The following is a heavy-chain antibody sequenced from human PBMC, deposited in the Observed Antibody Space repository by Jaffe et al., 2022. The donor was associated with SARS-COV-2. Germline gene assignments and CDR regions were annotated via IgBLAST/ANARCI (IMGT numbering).Heavy chain of an antibody. CDR2: INPNSGGT. CDR1: GYTFTGYY. CDR3: ARGFLDFWSGYYTMDYGMDV. J-gene: IGHJ6*02. Sequence: QVQLVQSGAEVKKPGASVKVSCKASGYTFTGYYMHWVRQAPGQGLEWMGRINPNSGGTNYAQKFQGRVTMTRDTSISTAYMELSRLRSDDTAVYYCARGFLDFWSGYYTMDYGMDVWGQGTTVTVSS. D-gene: IGHD3-3*01. V-gene: IGHV1-2*06.